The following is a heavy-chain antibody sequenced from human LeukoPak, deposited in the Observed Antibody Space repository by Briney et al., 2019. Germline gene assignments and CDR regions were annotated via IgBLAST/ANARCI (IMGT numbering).Heavy chain of an antibody. CDR1: GYTFTFYG. D-gene: IGHD2-2*02. Sequence: ASAKVSCKASGYTFTFYGTSWVRQAPGQGLEWMGWISAYNGNTNSAQKLQGRVTMTTDTSTSTAYMELRSLRSDDTAVYYCARASGRQYCSSTSCSTYYFDYWGQGTLVTVSS. CDR3: ARASGRQYCSSTSCSTYYFDY. V-gene: IGHV1-18*01. CDR2: ISAYNGNT. J-gene: IGHJ4*02.